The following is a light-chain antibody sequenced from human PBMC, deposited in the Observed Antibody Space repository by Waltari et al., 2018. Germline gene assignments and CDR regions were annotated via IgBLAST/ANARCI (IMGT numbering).Light chain of an antibody. Sequence: QSALTQPASVSVSPGPAITISCTGTSSVVGTYNLVSWYQQDPGKAPKVMIYDDSRRPSGVSDRFSGSKSGNTASLTISGVQAEDEADYYCCSYAGSYTWVFGGGTKLTVL. CDR2: DDS. V-gene: IGLV2-23*01. CDR3: CSYAGSYTWV. J-gene: IGLJ3*02. CDR1: SSVVGTYNL.